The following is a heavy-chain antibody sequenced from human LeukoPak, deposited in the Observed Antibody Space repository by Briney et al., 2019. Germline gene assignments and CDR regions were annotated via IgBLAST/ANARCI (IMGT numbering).Heavy chain of an antibody. CDR2: INPNSGGT. CDR1: GYTFTGYY. V-gene: IGHV1-2*02. D-gene: IGHD3-22*01. CDR3: ARDISTGDSSGYYYYMDV. Sequence: ASVKVSCKASGYTFTGYYMHWVRQAPGQGLEWMGWINPNSGGTNYAQKFQGRVTMTRDTSISTVYMELSSLRSEDTAVYYCARDISTGDSSGYYYYMDVWGKGTTVTVSS. J-gene: IGHJ6*03.